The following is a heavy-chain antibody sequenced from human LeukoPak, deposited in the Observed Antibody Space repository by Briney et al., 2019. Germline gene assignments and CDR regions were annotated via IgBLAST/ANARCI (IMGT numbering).Heavy chain of an antibody. D-gene: IGHD6-13*01. J-gene: IGHJ4*02. CDR1: GGSFSGYY. CDR3: ARHIAAAGSSPFDY. V-gene: IGHV4-59*08. CDR2: IYYSGST. Sequence: SETLSLTCAVYGGSFSGYYWSWIRQPPGKGLEWIGYIYYSGSTNYNPSLKSRVTISVDTSKNQFSLKLSSVTAADTAVYYCARHIAAAGSSPFDYWGQGTLVTVSS.